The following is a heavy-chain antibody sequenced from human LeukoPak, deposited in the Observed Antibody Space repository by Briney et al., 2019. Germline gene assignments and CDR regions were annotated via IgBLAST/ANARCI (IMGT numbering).Heavy chain of an antibody. J-gene: IGHJ4*02. CDR2: ISGSGGST. CDR3: AKESGALGAPLYDY. CDR1: GFTFSNAW. V-gene: IGHV3-23*01. D-gene: IGHD4/OR15-4a*01. Sequence: GGSLRLSCAASGFTFSNAWMSWVRQAPGKGLEWVSAISGSGGSTYYADSVKGRFTISRDNSKNTLYLQMNSLRAEDTAVYYCAKESGALGAPLYDYWGRGILVTASS.